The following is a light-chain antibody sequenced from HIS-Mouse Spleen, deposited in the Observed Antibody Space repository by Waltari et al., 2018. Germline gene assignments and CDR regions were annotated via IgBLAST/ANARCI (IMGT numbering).Light chain of an antibody. CDR3: AAWDDSLSGPV. CDR1: TSNIGSNY. CDR2: RNN. Sequence: QSVLTQPPSASVTPGQRVTTSCSGSTSNIGSNYVYCSQQLPGTAPKLLIYRNNQRPSGVPDRFSGSKSGTSASLAISGLRSEDEADYYCAAWDDSLSGPVFGGGTKLTVL. J-gene: IGLJ2*01. V-gene: IGLV1-47*01.